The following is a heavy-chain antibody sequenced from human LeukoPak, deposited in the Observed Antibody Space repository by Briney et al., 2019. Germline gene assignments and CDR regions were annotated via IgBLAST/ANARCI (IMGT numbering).Heavy chain of an antibody. D-gene: IGHD2-2*01. V-gene: IGHV3-30*04. CDR3: ARLNIVVVPAAPSAL. CDR2: ISYDGSNK. CDR1: GFTFSSYA. J-gene: IGHJ4*02. Sequence: GGSLRLSCAASGFTFSSYAMHWVRQAPGKGLEWVAVISYDGSNKYYADSVKGRFTISRDNSKNTLYLQTNSLRAEDTAVYYCARLNIVVVPAAPSALWGQGTLVTVSS.